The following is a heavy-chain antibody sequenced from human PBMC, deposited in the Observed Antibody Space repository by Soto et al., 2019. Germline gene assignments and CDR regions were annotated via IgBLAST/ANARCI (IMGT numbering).Heavy chain of an antibody. CDR3: ARDNARWLPYNWFDP. Sequence: QVQLVQSGAEVKKPGASVKVSCKASGYTFTSYGISWVRQAPGQGLEWMGWISAYNGNTNYAQKLQGRVTMTTDTSTSTSYTELRSLRSDDTAVYYCARDNARWLPYNWFDPWGQVTLVTVSS. CDR2: ISAYNGNT. D-gene: IGHD5-18*01. J-gene: IGHJ5*02. V-gene: IGHV1-18*01. CDR1: GYTFTSYG.